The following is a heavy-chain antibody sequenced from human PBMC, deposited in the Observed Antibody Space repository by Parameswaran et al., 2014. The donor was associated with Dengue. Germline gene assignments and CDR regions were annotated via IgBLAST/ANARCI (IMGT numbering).Heavy chain of an antibody. J-gene: IGHJ4*02. CDR1: GFTFSSYE. CDR3: ARERWYRSGGGFDH. CDR2: SSSSGNIN. D-gene: IGHD6-19*01. Sequence: ALPGAGGSLRLSCVVSGFTFSSYEMNWVRQAPGKGLEWLAYSSSSGNINNYADSVKGRFTISRDNAKNSLYLQMNSLRAEDTAIYYCARERWYRSGGGFDHWGQGTLVTVSS. V-gene: IGHV3-48*03.